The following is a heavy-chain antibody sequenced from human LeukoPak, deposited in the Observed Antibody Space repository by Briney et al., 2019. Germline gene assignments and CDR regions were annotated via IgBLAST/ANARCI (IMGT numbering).Heavy chain of an antibody. Sequence: GRSLRLSCAASVFTFSNAWMSWVCAAPGKGLEWVGRIRRKPERGATDYAAPVKGRFSGSIDDSKNTLYLQMDSLKTGDAAVYYCTTVISGYVFFDYGGQGTLVTVSS. CDR3: TTVISGYVFFDY. CDR2: IRRKPERGAT. V-gene: IGHV3-15*01. J-gene: IGHJ4*02. D-gene: IGHD5-12*01. CDR1: VFTFSNAW.